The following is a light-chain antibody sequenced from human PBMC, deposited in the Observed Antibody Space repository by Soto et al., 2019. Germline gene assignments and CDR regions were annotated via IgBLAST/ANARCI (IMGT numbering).Light chain of an antibody. V-gene: IGLV2-14*01. Sequence: QSALTQPASVSGSPGQSITISCTGTSSDVGGYYYVSWYQHHPGKAPKLIIYQVTSRPSGVSNRLSASKSGNTASLTISALQAEDEALYYCCSYSSSSTFYVFGTGTKVTVL. CDR2: QVT. CDR1: SSDVGGYYY. J-gene: IGLJ1*01. CDR3: CSYSSSSTFYV.